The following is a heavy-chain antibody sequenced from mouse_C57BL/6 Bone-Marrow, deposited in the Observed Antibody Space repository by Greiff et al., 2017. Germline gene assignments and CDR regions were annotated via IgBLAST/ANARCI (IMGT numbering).Heavy chain of an antibody. CDR1: GYTFTSYW. D-gene: IGHD6-1*01. Sequence: QVHVKQPGAELVKPGASVKLSCKASGYTFTSYWMHWVKQRPGQGLEWIGIIHPNSGSTNYNEKFKSKATLTVDKSSSTAYMQRSSLTSEDSAVYYGARWGRGYALDYWGKGTSVTVSS. V-gene: IGHV1-64*01. CDR2: IHPNSGST. J-gene: IGHJ4*01. CDR3: ARWGRGYALDY.